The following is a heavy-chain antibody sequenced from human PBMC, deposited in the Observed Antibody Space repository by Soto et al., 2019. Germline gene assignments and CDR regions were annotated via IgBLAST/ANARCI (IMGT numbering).Heavy chain of an antibody. CDR2: ISYDGSNK. J-gene: IGHJ4*02. Sequence: QVQLVESGGGVVQPGRSLRLSCAASGFTFSSYAMHWVRQAPGKGLEWVAVISYDGSNKYYADSLKGRFTISRDNSKNTLYLQMNSLRAEDTAVYYCARGGVVTQSVPFDYWGQGTLVTVSS. V-gene: IGHV3-30-3*01. CDR3: ARGGVVTQSVPFDY. CDR1: GFTFSSYA. D-gene: IGHD3-3*01.